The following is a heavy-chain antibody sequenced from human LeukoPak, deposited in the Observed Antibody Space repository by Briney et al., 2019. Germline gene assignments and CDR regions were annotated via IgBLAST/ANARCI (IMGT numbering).Heavy chain of an antibody. CDR1: GGSISSYY. CDR2: IFYSGHT. CDR3: ARGLGTDWYFDL. J-gene: IGHJ2*01. V-gene: IGHV4-59*01. D-gene: IGHD7-27*01. Sequence: SETRSLTCTLSGGSISSYYWSWIRHPPEKGLEWIGYIFYSGHTNFNTSFKSRVTISVDTSKKQFSLKLSSVTAADTAVYYCARGLGTDWYFDLWGRGTLVTVSS.